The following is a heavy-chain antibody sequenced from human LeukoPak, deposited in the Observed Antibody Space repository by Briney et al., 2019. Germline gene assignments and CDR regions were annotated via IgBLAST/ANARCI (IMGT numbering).Heavy chain of an antibody. CDR3: ARDRITYGYSKGDY. CDR2: ISYDGSNK. J-gene: IGHJ4*02. V-gene: IGHV3-30*04. D-gene: IGHD5-18*01. Sequence: GSLRLSCAASGFTFSYSAMHWVRQAPGKGLEWVAVISYDGSNKYYTDSVKGRFNISRDSSKNTLYLQMNSLRAEDTAVYYCARDRITYGYSKGDYWGQGTLVTVSS. CDR1: GFTFSYSA.